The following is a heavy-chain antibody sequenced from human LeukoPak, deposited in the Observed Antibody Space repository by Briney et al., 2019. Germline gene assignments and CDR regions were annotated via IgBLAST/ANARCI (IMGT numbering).Heavy chain of an antibody. D-gene: IGHD3-16*01. V-gene: IGHV3-30*18. CDR1: GFTFSSYG. CDR2: ISYDGSNK. CDR3: AKVGWGLNWFDP. J-gene: IGHJ5*02. Sequence: GRSLRLSCAASGFTFSSYGMHWVRQAPGKGLEWVAVISYDGSNKYYADSVKVRFTISRDNSKNTLYLQMNSLRAEDTAVYYCAKVGWGLNWFDPWGQGTLVTVSS.